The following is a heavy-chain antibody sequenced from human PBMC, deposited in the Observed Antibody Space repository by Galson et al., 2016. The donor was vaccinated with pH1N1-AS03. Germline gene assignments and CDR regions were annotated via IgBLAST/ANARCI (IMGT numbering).Heavy chain of an antibody. CDR3: VRSDRVITASNTRPEGGDY. Sequence: SETLSLTCTVSGASVRTTTYYWGWIRQPPGKGLEWIGSVYYSGSTYYNPSLKSRVTISVDTSNSQFSLKLSSVTAADTALYYCVRSDRVITASNTRPEGGDYWGQGTLVTVSS. CDR2: VYYSGST. J-gene: IGHJ4*02. CDR1: GASVRTTTYY. V-gene: IGHV4-39*07. D-gene: IGHD2-2*01.